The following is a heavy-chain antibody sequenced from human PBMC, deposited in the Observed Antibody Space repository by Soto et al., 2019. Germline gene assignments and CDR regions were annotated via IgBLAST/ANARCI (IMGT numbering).Heavy chain of an antibody. CDR3: ARDLGTYSSSEYGMDV. Sequence: PSETLSLTCTVSGGSISSGGYYWSWIRQHPGKGLEWIGYIYYSGSTYYNPSLKSRVTISVDTSKNQFSLKLSSVTAADTAVYYCARDLGTYSSSEYGMDVWGQGTTVTVSS. CDR1: GGSISSGGYY. CDR2: IYYSGST. V-gene: IGHV4-31*03. J-gene: IGHJ6*02. D-gene: IGHD6-6*01.